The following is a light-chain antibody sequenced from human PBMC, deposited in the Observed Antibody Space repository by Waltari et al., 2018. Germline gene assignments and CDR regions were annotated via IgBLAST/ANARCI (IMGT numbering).Light chain of an antibody. CDR1: QRIGNN. Sequence: DIQMTQSPSSLSASVGDRVHITCRASQRIGNNLNGYEQKPGKATKHLIYAASSLHSEFPSRFSGSESGTDFTLTISSLQPEDYATIYCQQSYINPPLTFGGGTKVDI. CDR2: AAS. V-gene: IGKV1-39*01. J-gene: IGKJ4*01. CDR3: QQSYINPPLT.